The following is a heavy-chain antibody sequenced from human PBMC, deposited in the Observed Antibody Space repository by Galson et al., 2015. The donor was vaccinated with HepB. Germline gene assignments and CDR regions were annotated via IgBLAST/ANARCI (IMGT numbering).Heavy chain of an antibody. CDR3: AKMAYCGADCYSPPSNYFDS. CDR2: INPSGGHS. J-gene: IGHJ4*02. CDR1: GFTLVSPFSDYV. Sequence: SLRLSCAASGFTLVSPFSDYVVSWVRQAPGKGLEWVSAINPSGGHSYYADSVKGRFIISRDNSNHTLYLRMSSLRAEDTALYYCAKMAYCGADCYSPPSNYFDSWGQGTLVTVSS. V-gene: IGHV3-23*01. D-gene: IGHD2-21*01.